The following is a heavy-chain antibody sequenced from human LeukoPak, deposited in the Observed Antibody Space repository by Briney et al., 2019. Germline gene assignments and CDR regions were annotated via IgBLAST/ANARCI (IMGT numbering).Heavy chain of an antibody. CDR3: VKVSSTVGATYFDY. D-gene: IGHD1-26*01. Sequence: GGSLRLSCSASGFTFSTYAMHWGRQAPGEELEYISVVTSDGGTTYHADSVKGRFTISRDNSKNTLYLQMSSLRVEDTAVYYCVKVSSTVGATYFDYWGQGTLVTVSS. J-gene: IGHJ4*02. CDR1: GFTFSTYA. V-gene: IGHV3-64D*06. CDR2: VTSDGGTT.